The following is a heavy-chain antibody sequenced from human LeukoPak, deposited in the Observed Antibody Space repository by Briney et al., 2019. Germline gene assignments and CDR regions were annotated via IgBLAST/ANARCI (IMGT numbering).Heavy chain of an antibody. CDR2: INTNTGNP. J-gene: IGHJ4*02. CDR3: AREVAIGRAAMEGLLH. V-gene: IGHV7-4-1*02. D-gene: IGHD5-18*01. Sequence: ASVKVSCKASGYSFISYGINWVRQAPGQGLEWMGWINTNTGNPAYAQGFTGRFVFSLDASVSTAYLQISSLKADDTAVYYCAREVAIGRAAMEGLLHWGQGTLVTVSS. CDR1: GYSFISYG.